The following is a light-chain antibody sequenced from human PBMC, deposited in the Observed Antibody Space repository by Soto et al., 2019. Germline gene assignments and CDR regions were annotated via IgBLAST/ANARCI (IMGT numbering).Light chain of an antibody. J-gene: IGKJ1*01. Sequence: EILLTQSPATLSLSPGERATLSCRASQSVGDYLAWYQQRPGQAPRLLIYGASKRATGIPARFSASGSETDFTLTISSLEPDDFATYYCQQSYSTPRTFGQGTKVEIK. CDR2: GAS. CDR1: QSVGDY. V-gene: IGKV3-11*01. CDR3: QQSYSTPRT.